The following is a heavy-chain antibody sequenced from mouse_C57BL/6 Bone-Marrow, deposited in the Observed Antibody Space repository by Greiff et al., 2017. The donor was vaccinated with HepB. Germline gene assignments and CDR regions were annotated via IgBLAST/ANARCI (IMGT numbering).Heavy chain of an antibody. J-gene: IGHJ4*01. V-gene: IGHV14-4*01. Sequence: VQLKQSGAELVRPGASVKLSCTASGFNIKDYYMHWVKQRPEQGLEWIGWIDPENGDTEYASKFQGKATITADTSSNTAYLQLSSLTSEDTAVYYCTTSGYYMDYWGLGNSVTVSS. CDR2: IDPENGDT. D-gene: IGHD2-3*01. CDR1: GFNIKDYY. CDR3: TTSGYYMDY.